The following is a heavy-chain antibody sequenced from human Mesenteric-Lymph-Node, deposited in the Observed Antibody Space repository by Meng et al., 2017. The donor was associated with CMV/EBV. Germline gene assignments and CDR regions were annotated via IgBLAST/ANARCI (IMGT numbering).Heavy chain of an antibody. CDR2: INQDGSEK. CDR1: GFTFSSYA. V-gene: IGHV3-7*01. CDR3: ARDRYDFWSGYYYYYGVDV. D-gene: IGHD3-3*01. J-gene: IGHJ6*02. Sequence: GESLKISCAASGFTFSSYAIDWVRQAPGKGLEWVANINQDGSEKSYVDSVKGRFTISRDSARNSLYLQMNSLRAEDTAVYYCARDRYDFWSGYYYYYGVDVWGQGTTVTVSS.